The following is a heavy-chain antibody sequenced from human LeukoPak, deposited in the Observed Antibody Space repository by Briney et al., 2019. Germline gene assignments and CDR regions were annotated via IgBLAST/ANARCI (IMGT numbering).Heavy chain of an antibody. D-gene: IGHD6-13*01. V-gene: IGHV1-8*01. CDR3: ARGSRGIAAAGIYYYYYMDV. CDR2: MNPNSGNT. Sequence: ASVKVSCKASGYTFTSYDINWVRQATGQGLEWMGWMNPNSGNTGYAQKFQGRVTMTRNTSISTAYMGLSSLRSEDTAVYYCARGSRGIAAAGIYYYYYMDVWGKGTTVTVSS. J-gene: IGHJ6*03. CDR1: GYTFTSYD.